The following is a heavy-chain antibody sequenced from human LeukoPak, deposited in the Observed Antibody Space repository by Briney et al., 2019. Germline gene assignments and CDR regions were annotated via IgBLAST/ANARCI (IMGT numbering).Heavy chain of an antibody. J-gene: IGHJ6*03. CDR2: ISGSGGST. V-gene: IGHV3-23*01. CDR3: ANLYSSSWEGYYYYYYMDV. CDR1: GFTFSSYA. Sequence: GGSLRLSCAASGFTFSSYAMSWVRQAPGKGLEWVSAISGSGGSTYYADSVKGRFTISRDNSKNTLYLQMNSLRAEDTAVYYCANLYSSSWEGYYYYYYMDVWGKGTTVTISS. D-gene: IGHD6-13*01.